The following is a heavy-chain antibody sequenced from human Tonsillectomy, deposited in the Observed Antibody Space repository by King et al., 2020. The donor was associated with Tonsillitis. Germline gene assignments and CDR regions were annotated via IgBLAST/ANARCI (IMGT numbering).Heavy chain of an antibody. D-gene: IGHD2-21*01. CDR2: MYYSGSA. V-gene: IGHV4-59*02. Sequence: RLQESGPGLVKPSETLSLTCTVSGDSVSSHYWSWIRQPPGKGLEWIGYMYYSGSANYNPSLKSRVTISIDTSKNQFSLKLNSVTAADTAVYYCARDRCGGDCYADTWGRGTLVTVSS. CDR3: ARDRCGGDCYADT. CDR1: GDSVSSHY. J-gene: IGHJ4*02.